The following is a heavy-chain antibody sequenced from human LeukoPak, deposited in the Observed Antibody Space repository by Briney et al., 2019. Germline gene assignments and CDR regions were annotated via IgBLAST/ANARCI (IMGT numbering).Heavy chain of an antibody. CDR2: INHGGST. Sequence: PSETLSLTCAVYGGSFSGYYWSWIRQPPGRGLEWIGEINHGGSTNYNPSLKSRVTISVDTSKNQFSLKLSSVTAADTAVYYCARGRSGSYFPARRGLDYWGQGTLVTVSS. V-gene: IGHV4-34*01. D-gene: IGHD1-26*01. CDR3: ARGRSGSYFPARRGLDY. J-gene: IGHJ4*02. CDR1: GGSFSGYY.